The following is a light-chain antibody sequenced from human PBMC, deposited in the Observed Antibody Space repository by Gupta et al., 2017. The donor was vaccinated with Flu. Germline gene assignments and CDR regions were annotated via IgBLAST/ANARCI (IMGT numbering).Light chain of an antibody. Sequence: RVTISCSGSSSNIGSNHVNWYQQLPGTAPKLLIYTNNQRPSGVPDRFSGSKSGTSASLAISGLQSEDEADYYCAAWDDSLSAVVFGGGTKLTVL. CDR1: SSNIGSNH. J-gene: IGLJ2*01. V-gene: IGLV1-44*01. CDR3: AAWDDSLSAVV. CDR2: TNN.